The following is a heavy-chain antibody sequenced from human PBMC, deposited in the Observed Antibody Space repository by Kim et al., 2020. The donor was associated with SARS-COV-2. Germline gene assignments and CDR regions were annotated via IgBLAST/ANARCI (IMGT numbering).Heavy chain of an antibody. CDR2: ISSSGSTI. Sequence: GGSLRLSCAASGFTFSSYEMNWVRQAPGKGLEWVSYISSSGSTIYYADSVKGRFTISRDNAKNSLYLQMNSLRADDTAVYYCARDWGYSGYDYSYYYGMDVWGQGTTVTVSS. CDR3: ARDWGYSGYDYSYYYGMDV. J-gene: IGHJ6*02. CDR1: GFTFSSYE. V-gene: IGHV3-48*03. D-gene: IGHD5-12*01.